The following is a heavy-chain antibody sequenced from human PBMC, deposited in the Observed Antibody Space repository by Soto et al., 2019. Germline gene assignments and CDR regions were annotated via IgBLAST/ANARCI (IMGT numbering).Heavy chain of an antibody. D-gene: IGHD1-1*01. CDR3: VEEGGAGTGY. CDR1: GFDFNIYW. V-gene: IGHV3-74*01. CDR2: INQDGTSA. J-gene: IGHJ4*02. Sequence: VQLVESGGGLVQPGGSLRLSCATSGFDFNIYWMHWARQVPGKGLVWLSRINQDGTSAGYADSVRGRFTISRDNGKKAVYLQMTGLRVEDTAVYYCVEEGGAGTGYWGQGTLVTFSS.